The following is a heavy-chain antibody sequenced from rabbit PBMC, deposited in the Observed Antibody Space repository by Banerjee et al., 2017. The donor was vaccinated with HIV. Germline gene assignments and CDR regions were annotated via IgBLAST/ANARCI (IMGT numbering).Heavy chain of an antibody. Sequence: QQQLEESGGGLVKPEGSLTLTCTASGFTISSSYWMYWVRQAPGKGLEWIACIYAGSSGSTYYASWAKGRFTISKTSSTTVTLQMTSLTAADTATYFCARRTSGYDLWGPGTLVTVS. CDR1: GFTISSSYW. J-gene: IGHJ4*01. D-gene: IGHD1-1*01. CDR3: ARRTSGYDL. V-gene: IGHV1S45*01. CDR2: IYAGSSGST.